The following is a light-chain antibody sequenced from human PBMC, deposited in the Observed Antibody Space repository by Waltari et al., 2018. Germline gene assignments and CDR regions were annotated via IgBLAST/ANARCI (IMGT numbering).Light chain of an antibody. CDR3: CSYAGLGIYV. V-gene: IGLV2-23*02. J-gene: IGLJ1*01. Sequence: QSGLTQPASVSGSPGQSLTMSCTATSRDVGNFDLVSCYQQHPVKAPKLLVYEVTRRSSGVSDRFSGSKSGNTASLTIYGLQSEDEADYYCCSYAGLGIYVFGTGTKVTVL. CDR2: EVT. CDR1: SRDVGNFDL.